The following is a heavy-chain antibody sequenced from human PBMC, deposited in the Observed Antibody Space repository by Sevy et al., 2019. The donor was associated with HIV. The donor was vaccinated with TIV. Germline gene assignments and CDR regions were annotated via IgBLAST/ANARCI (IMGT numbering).Heavy chain of an antibody. J-gene: IGHJ4*02. CDR3: ARDRVFSSPDY. D-gene: IGHD3-3*01. CDR1: GGSIRNADYW. Sequence: SETLSLTCTVSGGSIRNADYWWSWIRQPPGRGLEWIGHIYYSGNTYYNPSLRSRVTKSINTSKNHFSLTLSSVTAADTAVYYCARDRVFSSPDYWGQGTLVTVSS. CDR2: IYYSGNT. V-gene: IGHV4-30-4*01.